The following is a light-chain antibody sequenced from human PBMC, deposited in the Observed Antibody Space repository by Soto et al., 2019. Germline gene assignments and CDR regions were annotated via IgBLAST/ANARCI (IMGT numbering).Light chain of an antibody. CDR1: QKGSRNY. V-gene: IGKV3-20*01. Sequence: VSTQAPGNQTLHPGESASLPCRACQKGSRNYLAWYQQRPGQAPKLLIYDASNWDTGVPYRFSGSGSGTDFTLTISSLQAEDFAIYYCQQYDYSPLTFGGGTKVDIK. J-gene: IGKJ4*01. CDR3: QQYDYSPLT. CDR2: DAS.